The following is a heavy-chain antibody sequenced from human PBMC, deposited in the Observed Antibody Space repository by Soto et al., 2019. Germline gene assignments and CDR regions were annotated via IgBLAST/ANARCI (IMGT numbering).Heavy chain of an antibody. V-gene: IGHV3-33*01. Sequence: PGGSLRLSCAASGFTFSSYGMHWVRQAPGKGLEWVAVIWYDGSNKYYADSVKGRFTISRDNSKNTLYLQMNSLRAEDTAVYYCARGTTYYSAFEIWGQGTMVTVSS. CDR2: IWYDGSNK. CDR3: ARGTTYYSAFEI. D-gene: IGHD3-16*01. CDR1: GFTFSSYG. J-gene: IGHJ3*02.